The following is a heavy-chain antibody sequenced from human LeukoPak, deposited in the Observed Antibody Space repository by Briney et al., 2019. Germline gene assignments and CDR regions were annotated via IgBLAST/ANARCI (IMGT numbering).Heavy chain of an antibody. V-gene: IGHV1-2*02. D-gene: IGHD6-6*01. CDR2: INPNSGGT. CDR3: ARGARHWGQGTLVMSH. Sequence: ASVKVPCKASGYTFTGYYMHWVRQAPGQGLEWMGWINPNSGGTNYAQKFQGRVTMTRDTSISTAYMELSRLRSDDTAVYYCARGARHWGQGTLVMSHWGQGTLVTVSS. J-gene: IGHJ4*02. CDR1: GYTFTGYY.